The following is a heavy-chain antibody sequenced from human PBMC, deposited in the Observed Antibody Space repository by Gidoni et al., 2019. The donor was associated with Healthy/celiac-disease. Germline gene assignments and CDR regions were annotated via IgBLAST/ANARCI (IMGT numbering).Heavy chain of an antibody. CDR3: ARASWEHEGFDY. V-gene: IGHV3-21*01. D-gene: IGHD1-26*01. J-gene: IGHJ4*02. CDR2: ISSSSSYI. Sequence: EVQLVESGGGRVKPGGSLRLSCAASGFTFSSYSMNWVRQAPGKGLEWVSSISSSSSYIYYADSVKGRFTISRDNAKNSLYLQMNSLRAEDTAVYYCARASWEHEGFDYWGQGTLVTVSS. CDR1: GFTFSSYS.